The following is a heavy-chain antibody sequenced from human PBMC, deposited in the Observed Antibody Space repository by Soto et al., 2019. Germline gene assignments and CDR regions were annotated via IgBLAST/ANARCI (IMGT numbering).Heavy chain of an antibody. CDR3: AQPRPSIVVVPAASDAFDI. D-gene: IGHD2-2*01. CDR2: IIPILGIA. V-gene: IGHV1-69*02. Sequence: QVQLVQSGAEVKKPGSSVKVSCKASGGTFSSYTISWVRQAPGQGLEWMGRIIPILGIANYAQKFQGRVTITADKSTSTAYMELSSLRSEDTAVYYCAQPRPSIVVVPAASDAFDIWGQGTMVTVSS. J-gene: IGHJ3*02. CDR1: GGTFSSYT.